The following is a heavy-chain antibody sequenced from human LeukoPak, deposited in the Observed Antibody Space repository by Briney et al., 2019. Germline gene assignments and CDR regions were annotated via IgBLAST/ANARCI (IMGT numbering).Heavy chain of an antibody. Sequence: SDTQSLPRAVYVPSFSPNYRGWTRQLPGKGLEGIGEVNHSGSTKYNPSLKSRVTISADTSKNQFSLKLRSVTAADTAVYYCARPPYSEGVFDIWGQGTMVSDSS. CDR1: VPSFSPNY. D-gene: IGHD6-13*01. CDR3: ARPPYSEGVFDI. V-gene: IGHV4-34*01. J-gene: IGHJ3*02. CDR2: VNHSGST.